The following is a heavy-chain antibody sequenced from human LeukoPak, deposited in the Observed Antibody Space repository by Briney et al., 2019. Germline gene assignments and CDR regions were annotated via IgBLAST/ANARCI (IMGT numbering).Heavy chain of an antibody. CDR1: GFTFDDYA. V-gene: IGHV3-43*01. CDR2: ISWEGDAT. D-gene: IGHD3-10*01. Sequence: GGSLRLSCAASGFTFDDYAMHWVRQAPGKGLQWVSLISWEGDATYYADSVRGRFTISRDNSRNFLYLHMNSLRTDDTAFYYCTRDTDYGSATNYFDHWGQGTLVSVSS. J-gene: IGHJ4*02. CDR3: TRDTDYGSATNYFDH.